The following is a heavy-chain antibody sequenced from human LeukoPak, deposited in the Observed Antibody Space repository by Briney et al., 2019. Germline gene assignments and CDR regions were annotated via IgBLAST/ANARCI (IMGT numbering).Heavy chain of an antibody. D-gene: IGHD6-19*01. CDR2: INPNSGGT. V-gene: IGHV1-2*02. Sequence: ASVKVSCKASGYTFIGYYMHWVRQAPGQGLEWMGWINPNSGGTNYAQKFQGRVTMTRDTSISTVYMELSRLRSDDTAVYYCARAWQWLVGGYFDYWGQGTLVTVSS. CDR3: ARAWQWLVGGYFDY. J-gene: IGHJ4*02. CDR1: GYTFIGYY.